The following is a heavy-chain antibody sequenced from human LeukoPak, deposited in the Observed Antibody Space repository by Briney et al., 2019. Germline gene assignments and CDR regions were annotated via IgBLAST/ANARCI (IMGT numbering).Heavy chain of an antibody. D-gene: IGHD4-23*01. V-gene: IGHV4-34*01. CDR3: ARGPYGGNRY. J-gene: IGHJ4*02. Sequence: SETLSLTCAVYGGSFRGYYWSWIRQPPGKGLEWIGEINHSGSTNYNPSLKGRVTISVDTSKNQFSLKLSSVTAADTAVYYCARGPYGGNRYWGQGTLVTVSS. CDR2: INHSGST. CDR1: GGSFRGYY.